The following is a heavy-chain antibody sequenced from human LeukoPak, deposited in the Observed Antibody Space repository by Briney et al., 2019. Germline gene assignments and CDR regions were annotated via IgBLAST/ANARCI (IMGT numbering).Heavy chain of an antibody. CDR2: ISSSSSYI. CDR1: GFTFSSYS. V-gene: IGHV3-21*01. CDR3: ATSDFWSGYPLGYYYYMDV. Sequence: GGSLRLSCAASGFTFSSYSMDWVRQAPGKGLEWVSSISSSSSYIYYADSVKGRFTISRDNAKNSLYLQVNSLRAEDTAVYYCATSDFWSGYPLGYYYYMDVWGKGTTVTVSS. J-gene: IGHJ6*03. D-gene: IGHD3-3*01.